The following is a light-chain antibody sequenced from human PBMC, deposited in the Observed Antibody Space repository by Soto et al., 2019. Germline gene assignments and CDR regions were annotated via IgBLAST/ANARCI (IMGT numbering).Light chain of an antibody. Sequence: DIPMTQSPSSLSASVGDSVTITCRASQNVNRFLHWYQQRPGKAPKLLIYATSTLQTGVPSRFTGRGFGTEFTLTISSLQPEDFGTYFCQQTYFSQFTFGPGTKVDIK. CDR3: QQTYFSQFT. V-gene: IGKV1-39*01. CDR2: ATS. J-gene: IGKJ3*01. CDR1: QNVNRF.